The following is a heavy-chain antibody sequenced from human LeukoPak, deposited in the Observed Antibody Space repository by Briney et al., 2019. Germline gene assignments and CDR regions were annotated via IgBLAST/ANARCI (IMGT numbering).Heavy chain of an antibody. J-gene: IGHJ4*02. D-gene: IGHD6-13*01. CDR3: ARDWSLGY. CDR1: GFTFSSYW. Sequence: PGGSLRLSCAASGFTFSSYWMHWVRHAPGKGLVWVSRINSDGSSTNYADSDSVKGRFTISRDNAKNTLYLQMNSLRAEDTAVYYCARDWSLGYWGQGTLVTVSS. CDR2: INSDGSST. V-gene: IGHV3-74*01.